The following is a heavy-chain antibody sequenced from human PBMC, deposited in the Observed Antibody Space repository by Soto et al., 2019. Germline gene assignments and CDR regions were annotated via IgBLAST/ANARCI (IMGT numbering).Heavy chain of an antibody. V-gene: IGHV4-30-4*01. CDR1: RGSITSVDSY. Sequence: QVQLQAPGPGQVKTSQTLSLTCTVSRGSITSVDSYWSWIRQSPGKGLEWIGFIYHSGSTYYNPSLKSRLTISIDTSKNQFSLNLSSVTAADTAVYYCARARMPHYFDYWGQGTLVAVSS. CDR3: ARARMPHYFDY. D-gene: IGHD2-15*01. J-gene: IGHJ4*02. CDR2: IYHSGST.